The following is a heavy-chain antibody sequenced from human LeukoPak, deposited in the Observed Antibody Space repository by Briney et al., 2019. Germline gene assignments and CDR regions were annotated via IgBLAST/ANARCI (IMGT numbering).Heavy chain of an antibody. CDR2: IFGSGAIT. V-gene: IGHV3-23*01. J-gene: IGHJ3*02. CDR3: AKNNLLTVLDAFDI. CDR1: GFTFSSYV. Sequence: GGSLRLSCAASGFTFSSYVMNWVRQAPGKGLEWVSGIFGSGAITYYADSVKGRFTISRDNSKNTLYLQMNSLRAEDTAVYYCAKNNLLTVLDAFDIWGQGTMVTVSS. D-gene: IGHD4/OR15-4a*01.